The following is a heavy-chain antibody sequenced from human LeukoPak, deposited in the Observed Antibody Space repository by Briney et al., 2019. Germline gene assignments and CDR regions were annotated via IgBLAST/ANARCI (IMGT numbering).Heavy chain of an antibody. CDR1: GFTFRRYW. J-gene: IGHJ4*02. CDR3: ARDDIATYDY. V-gene: IGHV3-7*01. CDR2: IKEDGSEK. D-gene: IGHD2-15*01. Sequence: GGSLRLSCAVSGFTFRRYWMSWVRQAPGKGLEWLANIKEDGSEKYYMDSVKGRFTISRDNAKNSLYLQMDSLRAEDTGVYYCARDDIATYDYWGQGTLVTVSS.